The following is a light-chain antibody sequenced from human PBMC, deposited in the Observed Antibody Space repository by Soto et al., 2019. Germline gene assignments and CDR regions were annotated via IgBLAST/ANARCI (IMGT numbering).Light chain of an antibody. CDR3: QQYDNLPLT. J-gene: IGKJ4*01. Sequence: DIQMTQSPSSLSASVGGRVTITCQASQYISDHLNWYQQKPGKAPKLLIYDTSNLETGVPSRFTGSGSGTHFTFTISSLRPEDVATYYCQQYDNLPLTFGGGTKVELK. V-gene: IGKV1-33*01. CDR1: QYISDH. CDR2: DTS.